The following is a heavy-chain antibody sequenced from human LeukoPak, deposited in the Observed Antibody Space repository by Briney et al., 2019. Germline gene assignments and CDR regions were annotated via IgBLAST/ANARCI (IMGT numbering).Heavy chain of an antibody. CDR1: GYSFTSYW. J-gene: IGHJ4*02. V-gene: IGHV1-18*04. CDR3: ARVGGLSIARGLDY. Sequence: GESLKISCKGSGYSFTSYWIGWVRQAPGQGLEWMGWISAYNGNTNYAQKLQGRVTMTTDTSTSTAYMELRSLRSDDTAVYYCARVGGLSIARGLDYWGQGTLVTVSS. CDR2: ISAYNGNT. D-gene: IGHD6-6*01.